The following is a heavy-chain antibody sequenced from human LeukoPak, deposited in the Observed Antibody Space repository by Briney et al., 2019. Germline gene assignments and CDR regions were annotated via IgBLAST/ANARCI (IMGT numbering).Heavy chain of an antibody. CDR2: ISSSSSYI. Sequence: GGSLRLSCAASGFTFSSYSMNWVRQAPGKGLEWVSSISSSSSYIYYADSVKGRFTISRDNAKNSLYLQMNSLRAEDTAVYYCAKDSTVVTLRDAFDIWGQGTMVTVSS. V-gene: IGHV3-21*04. J-gene: IGHJ3*02. CDR3: AKDSTVVTLRDAFDI. CDR1: GFTFSSYS. D-gene: IGHD4-23*01.